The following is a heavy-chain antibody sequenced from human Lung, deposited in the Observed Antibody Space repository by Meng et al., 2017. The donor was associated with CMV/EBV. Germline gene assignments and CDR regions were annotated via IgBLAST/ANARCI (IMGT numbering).Heavy chain of an antibody. D-gene: IGHD2-2*01. J-gene: IGHJ6*02. CDR1: EYTFTAYY. CDR3: ARERYLVPAASPDYYYYGMDF. Sequence: ASXXVSXKASEYTFTAYYIHWVRQAPGQGLEWMGWIDPNGGGTNYAQKFQDRVTMTSDTSIRTAYMELSRLRSDDAALYYCARERYLVPAASPDYYYYGMDFXGQGXTVTVSS. CDR2: IDPNGGGT. V-gene: IGHV1-2*02.